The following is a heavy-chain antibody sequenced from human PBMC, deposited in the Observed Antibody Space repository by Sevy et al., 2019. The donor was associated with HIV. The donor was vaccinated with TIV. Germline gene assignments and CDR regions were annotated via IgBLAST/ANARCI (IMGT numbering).Heavy chain of an antibody. V-gene: IGHV4-34*01. CDR1: GGSFSGYY. CDR2: INHSGST. Sequence: SETVSLTCAVYGGSFSGYYWSWIRQPPGKGLEWIGEINHSGSTNYNPSLKSRVTISVDTSKNQFSLKLSSVTAADTAVYYCARAAEYDYWGQGTLVTVSS. CDR3: ARAAEYDY. J-gene: IGHJ4*02.